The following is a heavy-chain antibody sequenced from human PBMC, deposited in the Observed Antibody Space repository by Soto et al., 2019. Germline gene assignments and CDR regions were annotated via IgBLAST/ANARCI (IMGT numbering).Heavy chain of an antibody. Sequence: GGSLRLSCTSSGFTFSNYAMTLVRQAPGKGLEWVSTITGSGGGTYYADSVKGRFTISRDNSKNTLYLQMPNLRADDTAVYYCAKEMVASTVADFFDYWGQGTLVTVSS. V-gene: IGHV3-23*01. CDR3: AKEMVASTVADFFDY. CDR2: ITGSGGGT. CDR1: GFTFSNYA. D-gene: IGHD6-19*01. J-gene: IGHJ4*02.